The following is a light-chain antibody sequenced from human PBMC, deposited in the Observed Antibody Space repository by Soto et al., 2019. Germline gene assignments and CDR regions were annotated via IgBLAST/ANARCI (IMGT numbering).Light chain of an antibody. Sequence: ERVMTQSPATLSVSPGERVTLSCRASQSVSNNLAWYQQKPGQAPRLLIYGASTRATGIPVRFSGSGSGTEFTLTISGLQSEDFAVYYCQQYNNWPPYTFGQGTKLEIK. J-gene: IGKJ2*01. CDR2: GAS. V-gene: IGKV3-15*01. CDR1: QSVSNN. CDR3: QQYNNWPPYT.